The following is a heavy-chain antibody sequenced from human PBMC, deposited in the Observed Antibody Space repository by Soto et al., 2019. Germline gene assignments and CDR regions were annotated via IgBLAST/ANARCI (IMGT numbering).Heavy chain of an antibody. CDR2: INAGNGNT. Sequence: QVQLVQSGAEVKKPGASVKVSCKASGYTFTSYAMHWVRQAPGQRLEWMGWINAGNGNTKYSQKFQGRVTITRDTSASTAYMALSSLRSEDTAVYYCARDVAYYDFWSGYFGWFDPWGQGTLVTVSS. CDR3: ARDVAYYDFWSGYFGWFDP. CDR1: GYTFTSYA. D-gene: IGHD3-3*01. J-gene: IGHJ5*02. V-gene: IGHV1-3*01.